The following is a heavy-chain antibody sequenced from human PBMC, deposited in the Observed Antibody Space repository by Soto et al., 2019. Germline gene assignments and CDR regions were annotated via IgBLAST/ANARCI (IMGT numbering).Heavy chain of an antibody. Sequence: QVQLVQSGDEVRKPGSSVKVSCKASGYIFGNYGIAWVRQAPGQGLEWMGWISPYSGNTHYAGKVQARLTMTTDTSTSTAYMDLGSLTSDDTAVDYCALVDNYVTPTTQDVWGQGNTVTVSS. V-gene: IGHV1-18*01. CDR3: ALVDNYVTPTTQDV. CDR2: ISPYSGNT. CDR1: GYIFGNYG. J-gene: IGHJ6*02. D-gene: IGHD3-16*01.